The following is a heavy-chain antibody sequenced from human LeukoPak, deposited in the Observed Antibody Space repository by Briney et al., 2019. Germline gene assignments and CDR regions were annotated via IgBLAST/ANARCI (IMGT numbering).Heavy chain of an antibody. V-gene: IGHV5-51*01. J-gene: IGHJ4*02. Sequence: GESPKISRQGSGYRFSTYWLGWVRQMPEKGLEWMGIIYPGDSDTRSSPSFQGQVTISADKSISPAYLQCSSLKASDTAMYFGARHSRAGSTCTHFDYWGRGTLVTVSS. CDR1: GYRFSTYW. CDR3: ARHSRAGSTCTHFDY. D-gene: IGHD6-13*01. CDR2: IYPGDSDT.